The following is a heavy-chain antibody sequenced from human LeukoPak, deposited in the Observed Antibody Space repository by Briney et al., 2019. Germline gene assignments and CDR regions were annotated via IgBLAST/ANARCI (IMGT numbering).Heavy chain of an antibody. J-gene: IGHJ6*03. CDR2: INPKSGGT. Sequence: ASVKVSCKASGYSFTGHYMHWVRQAPGQGLEWMGWINPKSGGTNYAQKFQGRVTMTRDTSISTAYMDMSSLRSDDTAVYYCARASGPSSSWSHYYYYYMDVWGKGTTVTVSS. CDR3: ARASGPSSSWSHYYYYYMDV. V-gene: IGHV1-2*02. CDR1: GYSFTGHY. D-gene: IGHD6-13*01.